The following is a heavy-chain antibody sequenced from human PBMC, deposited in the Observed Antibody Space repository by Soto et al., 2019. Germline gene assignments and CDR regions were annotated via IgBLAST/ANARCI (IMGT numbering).Heavy chain of an antibody. CDR1: GDSVSSNSVA. J-gene: IGHJ4*02. CDR3: ARDNPLGVAGKGGHFDY. D-gene: IGHD6-19*01. CDR2: TYYRSKWYI. Sequence: QVQLQQSGPGLVKPSQTLSLTCAISGDSVSSNSVAWNWIRQSPSRGLEWLGRTYYRSKWYIDYAVFVISRITINPDTSKNQFSLQLKSVTPEDTAVYFCARDNPLGVAGKGGHFDYWGQGTLVTVSP. V-gene: IGHV6-1*01.